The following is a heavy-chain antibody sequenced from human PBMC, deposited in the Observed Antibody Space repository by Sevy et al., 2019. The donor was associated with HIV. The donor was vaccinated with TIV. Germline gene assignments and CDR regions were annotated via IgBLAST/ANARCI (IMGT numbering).Heavy chain of an antibody. Sequence: GGSLRLSCAVSGFTFSSYTMNWVRQAPGKGLEWVSSISSSSSYIYYADSVKGRFTISRDNAKNSLFLQMNSLRAEDTAVYYCARGEEDYVWGTSRDLTFFDYWGQGTLVTVSS. CDR3: ARGEEDYVWGTSRDLTFFDY. J-gene: IGHJ4*02. CDR2: ISSSSSYI. D-gene: IGHD3-16*02. CDR1: GFTFSSYT. V-gene: IGHV3-21*01.